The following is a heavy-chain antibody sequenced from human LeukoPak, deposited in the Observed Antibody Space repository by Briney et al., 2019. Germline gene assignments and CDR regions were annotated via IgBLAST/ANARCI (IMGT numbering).Heavy chain of an antibody. CDR1: GYTFTGYY. Sequence: ASVKVSCKASGYTFTGYYMHWVRQAPGQGLEWMGWINPNSGGTNYAQKFQGGVTMTRDTSISTAYMELSRLRSDDTAVYYCARGRSSTSAKHYYYGMDVWGQGTTVTASS. V-gene: IGHV1-2*02. D-gene: IGHD2-2*01. CDR2: INPNSGGT. J-gene: IGHJ6*02. CDR3: ARGRSSTSAKHYYYGMDV.